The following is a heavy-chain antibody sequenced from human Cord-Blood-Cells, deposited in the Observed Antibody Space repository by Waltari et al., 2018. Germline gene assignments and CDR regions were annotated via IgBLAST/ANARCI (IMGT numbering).Heavy chain of an antibody. CDR2: INHRGST. D-gene: IGHD6-6*01. CDR3: ARTRGQLGFDY. V-gene: IGHV4-34*01. Sequence: QVQLQQWGAGLLKPSETLSLTCAVYGGSFSGYYWSWIRQPPGKGLEWIGEINHRGSTKYNPSLKGRVTISVDTSKNHFSLKLSSVTAADTAVYYCARTRGQLGFDYWGQGTLVTVSS. CDR1: GGSFSGYY. J-gene: IGHJ4*02.